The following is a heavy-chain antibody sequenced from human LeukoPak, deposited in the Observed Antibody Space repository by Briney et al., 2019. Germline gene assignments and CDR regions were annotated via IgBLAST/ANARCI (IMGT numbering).Heavy chain of an antibody. J-gene: IGHJ2*01. Sequence: SETLSLTCTVSGGSISSGGYYWSWIRQHPGKGLEWIGYIYYSGSTYYNPSLKSRVTISVDTSKNQFSLKLSSVTAADTAVYYCARAAQISAAPYWYFDLWGRGTLVTVSS. D-gene: IGHD3-10*01. CDR3: ARAAQISAAPYWYFDL. V-gene: IGHV4-31*03. CDR1: GGSISSGGYY. CDR2: IYYSGST.